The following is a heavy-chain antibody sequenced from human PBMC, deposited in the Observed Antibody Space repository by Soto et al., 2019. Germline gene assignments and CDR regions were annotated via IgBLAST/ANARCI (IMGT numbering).Heavy chain of an antibody. CDR2: ISAYNGNT. CDR1: GYSFTNHG. CDR3: ARDRGVAPPVAGNTHYYYYMDV. J-gene: IGHJ6*03. D-gene: IGHD6-19*01. V-gene: IGHV1-18*01. Sequence: QDQLVQSGVEVKKPGASVKVSCKASGYSFTNHGITWVRQAPGQGFDWMGWISAYNGNTNYAQKFQGRVTLTTDASTSTAYLELRSLRSDDTAVYYCARDRGVAPPVAGNTHYYYYMDVWGKGTTVTVSS.